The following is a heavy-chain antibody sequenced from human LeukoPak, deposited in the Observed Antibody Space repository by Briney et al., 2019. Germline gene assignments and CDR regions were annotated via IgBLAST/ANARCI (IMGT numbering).Heavy chain of an antibody. D-gene: IGHD3-10*01. Sequence: SGGSLRLSCAASGFTFSSYAMHWVRQAPGKGLEWVAVISYDGTITYYADSVKGRFTNSRDNPKNTLYLQLNSLRAEDTAIYYCARDSTYYYDSGSSGPHYFDSWAREPWSPSPQ. V-gene: IGHV3-30*01. CDR1: GFTFSSYA. CDR3: ARDSTYYYDSGSSGPHYFDS. J-gene: IGHJ4*02. CDR2: ISYDGTIT.